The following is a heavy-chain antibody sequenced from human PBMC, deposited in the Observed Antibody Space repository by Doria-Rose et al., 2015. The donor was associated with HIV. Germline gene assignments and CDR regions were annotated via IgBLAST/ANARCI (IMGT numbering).Heavy chain of an antibody. V-gene: IGHV2-26*01. CDR2: IFADDDR. CDR1: GVSLSSPGMG. J-gene: IGHJ4*02. D-gene: IGHD6-13*01. CDR3: ARIKSSRWYHKYYFDF. Sequence: SGPVLVKPTETLTLTCTVSGVSLSSPGMGASWIRQPPGKALEWLANIFADDDRSYNTSLKSRLTISRGTSKSQVVLTMTDMDPVDTATYYCARIKSSRWYHKYYFDFWGQGTLVIVSA.